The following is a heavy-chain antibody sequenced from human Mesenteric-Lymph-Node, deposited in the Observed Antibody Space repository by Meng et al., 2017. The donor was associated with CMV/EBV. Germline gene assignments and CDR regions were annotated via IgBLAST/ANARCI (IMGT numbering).Heavy chain of an antibody. Sequence: ASVKVSCKASGYTFTKYAVSWVRLAPGQGLEWMGWISAFNGIPNYAPKFQGRVAMTADKSTTTSYMELRSLTSDDTAVYYCARTWILSYYYYGMDVWGQGTTVTVSS. CDR1: GYTFTKYA. CDR3: ARTWILSYYYYGMDV. CDR2: ISAFNGIP. V-gene: IGHV1-18*01. D-gene: IGHD2-2*03. J-gene: IGHJ6*02.